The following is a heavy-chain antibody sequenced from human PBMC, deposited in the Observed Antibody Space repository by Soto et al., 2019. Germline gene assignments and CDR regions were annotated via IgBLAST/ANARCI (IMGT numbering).Heavy chain of an antibody. D-gene: IGHD3-10*01. Sequence: SETLSLTCTVSGGSISSYYWSWIRQPPGKGLEWIGYIYYSGSTNYNPSLKSRVTVSVDRSKNQFSLKLSSVTAADTAVYYCARALSGSYPGGLDVWGQGTTVTVS. CDR3: ARALSGSYPGGLDV. CDR1: GGSISSYY. CDR2: IYYSGST. J-gene: IGHJ6*02. V-gene: IGHV4-59*12.